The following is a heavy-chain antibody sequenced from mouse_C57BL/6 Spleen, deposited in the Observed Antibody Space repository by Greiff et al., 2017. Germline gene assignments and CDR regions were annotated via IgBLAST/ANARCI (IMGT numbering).Heavy chain of an antibody. V-gene: IGHV1-5*01. Sequence: VQLQQSGTVLARPGASVKMSCKTSGYTFTSYWMHWVKQRPGQGLEWIGALYPGNSDTSYNQKFKGKAKLTAVTSASTAYMELSSLTNEDSAVYYCTSADGYYVGVYYAMDYWGQGASVTVSS. J-gene: IGHJ4*01. CDR3: TSADGYYVGVYYAMDY. CDR2: LYPGNSDT. D-gene: IGHD2-3*01. CDR1: GYTFTSYW.